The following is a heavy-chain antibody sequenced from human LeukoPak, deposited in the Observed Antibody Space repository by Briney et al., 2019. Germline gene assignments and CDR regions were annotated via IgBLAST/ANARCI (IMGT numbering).Heavy chain of an antibody. D-gene: IGHD3-3*01. CDR2: ISAYNGNT. CDR3: ATVPVLRFLEWLLLG. V-gene: IGHV1-18*01. J-gene: IGHJ4*02. CDR1: GYTFTSYG. Sequence: ASVKVSCKASGYTFTSYGISWVRQAPGQGLGWMGWISAYNGNTNYAQKLQGRVTMTTDTSTSTAYMELSSLRSEDTAVYYCATVPVLRFLEWLLLGWGQGTLVTVSS.